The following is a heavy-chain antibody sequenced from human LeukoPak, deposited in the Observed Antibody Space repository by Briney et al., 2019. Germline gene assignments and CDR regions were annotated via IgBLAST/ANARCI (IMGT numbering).Heavy chain of an antibody. CDR1: GASISSGGYY. Sequence: SETLSLTCTVSGASISSGGYYWSWIRQPPGKGLEWIGYIYHSGSTYYNPSLKSRVTISVDRSKNQFSLKLSSVTAADTAVYYCARRNRNSSTSKAGAFDIWGQGTMVTVSS. J-gene: IGHJ3*02. D-gene: IGHD2-2*01. V-gene: IGHV4-30-2*01. CDR3: ARRNRNSSTSKAGAFDI. CDR2: IYHSGST.